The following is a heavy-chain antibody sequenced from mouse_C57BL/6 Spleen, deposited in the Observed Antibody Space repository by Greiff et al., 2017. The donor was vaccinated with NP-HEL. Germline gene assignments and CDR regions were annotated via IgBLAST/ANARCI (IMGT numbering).Heavy chain of an antibody. J-gene: IGHJ4*01. Sequence: VQLKESGAELVRPGASVKLSCTASGFNIKDDYMHWVKQRPEQGLEWIGWIDPENGDTEYASKFQGKATITADTSSNTAYLQLSSLTSEDTAVYYCTTGRVPRGYYAMDYWGQGTSVTVSS. CDR2: IDPENGDT. V-gene: IGHV14-4*01. CDR3: TTGRVPRGYYAMDY. CDR1: GFNIKDDY. D-gene: IGHD2-14*01.